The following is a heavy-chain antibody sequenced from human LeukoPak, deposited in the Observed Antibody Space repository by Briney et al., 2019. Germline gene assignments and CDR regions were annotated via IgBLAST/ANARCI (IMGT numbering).Heavy chain of an antibody. CDR2: IYYSGST. D-gene: IGHD3-10*01. Sequence: PSETLSLTCTVSGGSISSSSYYWGWIRQPPGKGLEWIGSIYYSGSTYYNPSLKSRVTISVDTSKNQFSLKLSSVTAADTAVYYCGTSTVRGALFDYWGQGTLVTVSS. CDR1: GGSISSSSYY. J-gene: IGHJ4*02. V-gene: IGHV4-39*01. CDR3: GTSTVRGALFDY.